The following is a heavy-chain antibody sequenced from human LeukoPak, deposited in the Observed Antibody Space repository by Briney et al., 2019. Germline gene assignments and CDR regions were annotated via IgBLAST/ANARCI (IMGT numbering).Heavy chain of an antibody. CDR2: ISSDGSTT. CDR1: GFTFDDYA. Sequence: GGSLRLSCAASGFTFDDYAMHWVRQAPGEGLVWVSRISSDGSTTTHADSVKGRFIISRDNANNTLYLQMHSLRAEDTAVYYCARTGTTGYYVYWGQGTLVTVSS. J-gene: IGHJ4*02. CDR3: ARTGTTGYYVY. V-gene: IGHV3-74*01. D-gene: IGHD3-9*01.